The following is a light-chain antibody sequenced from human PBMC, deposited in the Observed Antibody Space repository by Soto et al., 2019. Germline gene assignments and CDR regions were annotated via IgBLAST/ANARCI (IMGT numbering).Light chain of an antibody. CDR3: QQRSNWPPT. CDR1: QSVSSY. V-gene: IGKV3-11*01. J-gene: IGKJ5*01. CDR2: DAS. Sequence: EIVLTQSPATLSLSPGERATLSCRASQSVSSYLAWYQQKPGQAPRLLIYDASNRATGIPARFSGSGSGTDFTLTISSLEPEDFAVYYCQQRSNWPPTFGQGTRLELQ.